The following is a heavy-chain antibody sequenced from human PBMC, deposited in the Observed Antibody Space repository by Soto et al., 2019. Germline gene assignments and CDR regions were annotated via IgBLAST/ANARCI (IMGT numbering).Heavy chain of an antibody. CDR3: ASYSGYDLGYYYYYMAV. CDR2: INPSGGST. J-gene: IGHJ6*03. V-gene: IGHV1-46*03. CDR1: GYTFTSYY. D-gene: IGHD5-12*01. Sequence: ASVKVSCKASGYTFTSYYMHWVRQAPGQGLEWMGIINPSGGSTSYAQKFQGRVTMTRDTSTSTVYMELSSLRSEDTAVYYCASYSGYDLGYYYYYMAVWGKGTTVTVSS.